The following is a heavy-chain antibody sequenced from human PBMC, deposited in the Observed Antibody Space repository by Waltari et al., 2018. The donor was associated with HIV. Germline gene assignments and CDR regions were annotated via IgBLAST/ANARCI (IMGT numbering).Heavy chain of an antibody. J-gene: IGHJ4*02. CDR1: GLTFNNFN. V-gene: IGHV3-21*03. Sequence: EVQLVESGGGLVTLGGSFRVSCVVSGLTFNNFNMTGDRQATGKGLGWYSSIRSTSSFIYYADSLNGRFTVSRDNAKNSLYLQINNLRVEDAAIYYFTSENFGGGPHNWGQGTLVTVSS. D-gene: IGHD3-3*01. CDR2: IRSTSSFI. CDR3: TSENFGGGPHN.